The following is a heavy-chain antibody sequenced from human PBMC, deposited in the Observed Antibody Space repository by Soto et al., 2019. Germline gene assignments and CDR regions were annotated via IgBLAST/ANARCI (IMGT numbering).Heavy chain of an antibody. V-gene: IGHV4-34*01. CDR1: GGSFSGYY. Sequence: PLSVTRAVFGGSFSGYYCSWIRQKPGKGLEWIGEINHSGSTNYKPSLKSRVTISVDTSKNQFSLKLSSVTAADTAFYYCARAQVPPGIFDFCGQGTLVTVSS. CDR3: ARAQVPPGIFDF. J-gene: IGHJ4*02. CDR2: INHSGST. D-gene: IGHD2-2*01.